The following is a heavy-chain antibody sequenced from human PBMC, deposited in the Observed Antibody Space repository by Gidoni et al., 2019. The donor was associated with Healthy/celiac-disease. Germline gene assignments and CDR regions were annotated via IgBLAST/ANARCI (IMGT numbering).Heavy chain of an antibody. D-gene: IGHD4-17*01. CDR2: ISGRGGST. J-gene: IGHJ1*01. CDR3: AKGGLDYGDFQH. CDR1: GFTFSSSA. Sequence: EVQLLYSGGGLVQPVGSLRLSCSASGFTFSSSAMSGVRQAPGKGLEWVSAISGRGGSTYYEDSVKGRFTISRDNSKNTLYLQMNSLRAEDTAVYYCAKGGLDYGDFQHWGQGTLVTVSS. V-gene: IGHV3-23*01.